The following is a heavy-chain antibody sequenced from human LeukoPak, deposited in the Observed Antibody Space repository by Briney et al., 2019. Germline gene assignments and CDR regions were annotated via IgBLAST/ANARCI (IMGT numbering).Heavy chain of an antibody. CDR2: TSDSGNT. V-gene: IGHV4-59*01. CDR1: GGSIRNYY. D-gene: IGHD2-21*01. CDR3: ARWHSHGRYFDY. Sequence: SGTLSLTCIVSGGSIRNYYWNWIRQPPGKGLEGIGYTSDSGNTDYKPSLKSRVTISVDTSKNQFSLKLTSATAADTAVYYCARWHSHGRYFDYWGQGALVTVSS. J-gene: IGHJ4*02.